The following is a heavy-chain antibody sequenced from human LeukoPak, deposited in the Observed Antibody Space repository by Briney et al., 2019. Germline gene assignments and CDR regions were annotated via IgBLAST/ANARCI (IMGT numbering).Heavy chain of an antibody. CDR2: IYYSGSN. J-gene: IGHJ4*02. CDR1: GGSISSFY. D-gene: IGHD1-26*01. CDR3: ARKGGSYYGAFDY. V-gene: IGHV4-59*08. Sequence: SVILSLTCTVSGGSISSFYWSWIRQPPGKGLEWIGYIYYSGSNNYNPSLKSRVTKSGDTSKNAFSLKLSSVTAADTAVYYCARKGGSYYGAFDYWGQGTLVTISS.